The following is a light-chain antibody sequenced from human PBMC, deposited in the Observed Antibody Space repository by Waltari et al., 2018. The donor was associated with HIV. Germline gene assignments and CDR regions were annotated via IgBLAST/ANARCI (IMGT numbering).Light chain of an antibody. Sequence: SYELTQPPSVSVSPGQTARITCSGDALANQYAYWYQRKPGQAPGLVLYKDSERSSGIPERFSGSSSGTTVTLTISGVQAEDEADYYCQSADSSGTYLVIFGGGTKLTVL. CDR1: ALANQY. CDR2: KDS. CDR3: QSADSSGTYLVI. V-gene: IGLV3-25*03. J-gene: IGLJ2*01.